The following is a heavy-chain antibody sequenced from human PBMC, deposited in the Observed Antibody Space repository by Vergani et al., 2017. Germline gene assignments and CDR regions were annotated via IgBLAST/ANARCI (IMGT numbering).Heavy chain of an antibody. J-gene: IGHJ4*02. D-gene: IGHD3-22*01. CDR1: GYSFTSYW. CDR2: IYPGDSDT. CDR3: AEHIGPNYYGSCGYAYSFDY. Sequence: EVQLVQSGAEVKKPGESLKISCKGSGYSFTSYWIGWVRQMPGKGLEWMGIIYPGDSDTRYSPSFQGQFTISADKSISTAYLQWSSLKASDTAMFYCAEHIGPNYYGSCGYAYSFDYWGQGTMVTVSS. V-gene: IGHV5-51*01.